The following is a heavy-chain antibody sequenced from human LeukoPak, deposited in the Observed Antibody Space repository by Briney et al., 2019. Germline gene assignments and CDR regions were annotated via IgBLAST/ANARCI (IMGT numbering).Heavy chain of an antibody. CDR2: ISYDASKN. J-gene: IGHJ1*01. CDR1: GFTFSSYA. Sequence: GPLRLSCAASGFTFSSYAMHWVRQAPGKGLEWGAVISYDASKNYYSDSVKGRFTISRDNSKNTLYLQMNSLRAEDTAVYYCARDSARYGDHGYFQHWGQGTLVTVSS. D-gene: IGHD4-17*01. CDR3: ARDSARYGDHGYFQH. V-gene: IGHV3-30*01.